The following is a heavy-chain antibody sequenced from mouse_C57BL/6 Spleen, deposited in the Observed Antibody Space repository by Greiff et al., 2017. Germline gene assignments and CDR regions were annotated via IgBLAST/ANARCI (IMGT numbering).Heavy chain of an antibody. CDR2: IGSGTSTI. V-gene: IGHV5-17*01. CDR3: AREPYGTCYFDV. Sequence: VKVVESGGGLVKPGGSLKLSCAASGFTFSDYGMHWVRQAPEKGLEWVAYIGSGTSTIYYADTVKGRFTISRDNAKNTLFLQMTSLGSEDTAMYYCAREPYGTCYFDVWGKGTTRTVSS. CDR1: GFTFSDYG. J-gene: IGHJ2*01. D-gene: IGHD2-1*01.